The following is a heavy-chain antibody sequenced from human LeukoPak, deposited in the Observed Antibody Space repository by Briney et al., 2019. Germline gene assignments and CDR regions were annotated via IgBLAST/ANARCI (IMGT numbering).Heavy chain of an antibody. CDR1: GDSVSSNSAA. CDR2: TYYRSKWYN. D-gene: IGHD4-23*01. Sequence: SETLSLTCAISGDSVSSNSAAWNWIRQSPSRGREWLGRTYYRSKWYNDYAVSVKSRITITPDTSKNQFSLQLNSVTPEDTAVYYCAREVGGNFLKLYYYYYMDVWGKGTTLTVSS. J-gene: IGHJ6*03. V-gene: IGHV6-1*01. CDR3: AREVGGNFLKLYYYYYMDV.